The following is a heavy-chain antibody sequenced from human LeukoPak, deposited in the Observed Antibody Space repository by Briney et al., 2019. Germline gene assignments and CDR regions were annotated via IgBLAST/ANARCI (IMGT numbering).Heavy chain of an antibody. CDR2: ISYDGSNK. CDR3: ARDHYGDYPGY. D-gene: IGHD4-17*01. Sequence: GGSLRLSCAASGSTFSSYAMHWVRQAPGKGLEWVAVISYDGSNKYYADSVKGRFTISRDNSKNTLYLQMNSLRAEDTAVYYCARDHYGDYPGYWGQGTLVTVSS. V-gene: IGHV3-30-3*01. J-gene: IGHJ4*02. CDR1: GSTFSSYA.